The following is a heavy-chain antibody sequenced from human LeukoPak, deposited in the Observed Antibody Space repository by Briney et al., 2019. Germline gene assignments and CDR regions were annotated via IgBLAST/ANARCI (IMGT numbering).Heavy chain of an antibody. Sequence: GGSLRLSCAASGFTFSSYWMSWVRQAPGKGLEWVSYISSSGSTIYYADSVKGRFTISRDNAKNSLYLQMNSLRAEDTAVYYCARGGESSGYYYAAFDIWGQGTMVTVSS. CDR3: ARGGESSGYYYAAFDI. V-gene: IGHV3-48*04. CDR2: ISSSGSTI. D-gene: IGHD3-22*01. J-gene: IGHJ3*02. CDR1: GFTFSSYW.